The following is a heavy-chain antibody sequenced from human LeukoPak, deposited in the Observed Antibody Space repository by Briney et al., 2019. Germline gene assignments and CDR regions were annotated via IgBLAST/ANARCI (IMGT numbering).Heavy chain of an antibody. D-gene: IGHD2-2*01. CDR2: FNPNSGGT. CDR3: ARGGLSSTSRFIDD. V-gene: IGHV1-2*02. Sequence: ASVKVSCKASGYTFTDYYMQWVRQAPGQGLEWVGGFNPNSGGTNYAQKFQGRVTMTTDTSISTAYMELSRLRSDDTAVYYCARGGLSSTSRFIDDWGQGTLVTVSS. CDR1: GYTFTDYY. J-gene: IGHJ4*02.